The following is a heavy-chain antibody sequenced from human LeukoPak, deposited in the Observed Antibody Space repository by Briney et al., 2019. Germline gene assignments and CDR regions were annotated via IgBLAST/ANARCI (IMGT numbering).Heavy chain of an antibody. D-gene: IGHD3-10*02. CDR3: AELGITMIGGV. CDR1: GFTFSRYE. CDR2: ISSSGSTI. Sequence: PGGSLGLSCAASGFTFSRYEMNWVRQAPGKGLEWVSYISSSGSTIYYADSVKGRFTISRDNAKNSLYLQMNSLRAQDTAVYYCAELGITMIGGVWGKGTTVTISS. J-gene: IGHJ6*04. V-gene: IGHV3-48*03.